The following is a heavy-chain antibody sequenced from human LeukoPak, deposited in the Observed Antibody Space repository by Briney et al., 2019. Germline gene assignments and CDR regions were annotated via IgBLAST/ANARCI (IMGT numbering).Heavy chain of an antibody. V-gene: IGHV1-69*13. CDR1: GGTFSSYA. Sequence: ASVKVSCKASGGTFSSYAISWVRQAPGQGLEWMGGIIPIFGTANYAQKFQGRVTITADESTSTAYMELSRLRSEDTAVYYCARGGSHHNAEYFQHWGQGTLVTVSS. J-gene: IGHJ1*01. D-gene: IGHD1-26*01. CDR3: ARGGSHHNAEYFQH. CDR2: IIPIFGTA.